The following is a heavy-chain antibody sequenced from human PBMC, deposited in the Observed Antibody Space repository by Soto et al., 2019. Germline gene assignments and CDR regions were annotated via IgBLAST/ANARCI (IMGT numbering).Heavy chain of an antibody. J-gene: IGHJ4*02. CDR1: GGSISNYY. CDR2: IYYSGST. V-gene: IGHV4-59*06. Sequence: SETLSLTCTVSGGSISNYYWSWIRQHPGKGLEWIGYIYYSGSTYYNPSLKSRVTISVDTSKNQFSLKLSSVTAADTAVYYCARGTGRDGYNYDYWGQGTLVT. CDR3: ARGTGRDGYNYDY. D-gene: IGHD5-12*01.